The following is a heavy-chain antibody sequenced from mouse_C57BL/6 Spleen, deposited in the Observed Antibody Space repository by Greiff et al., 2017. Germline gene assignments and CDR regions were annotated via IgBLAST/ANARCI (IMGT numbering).Heavy chain of an antibody. J-gene: IGHJ4*01. CDR2: ISPGDGDI. CDR3: ECVGLYSALDY. Sequence: VQLLQSGPDLVKPGASVKISCTASGYAFSSSWMHWVRQRPGKGLEWIAWISPGDGDINYTGKFKGKATLTADKTTSTAYMQLSSLTSEDSAVYFCECVGLYSALDYWGQGTSVTVSA. CDR1: GYAFSSSW. V-gene: IGHV1-82*01. D-gene: IGHD3-3*01.